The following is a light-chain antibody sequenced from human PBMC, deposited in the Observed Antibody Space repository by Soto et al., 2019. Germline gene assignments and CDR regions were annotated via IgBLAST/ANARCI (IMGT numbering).Light chain of an antibody. Sequence: DIPMTQSPSSLSASVGDRVTITCRASQGIRNYLAWYQQKPGKVHKLLIYAASTLQPGVPSRFSGSGSGTDFTLTISSLQPEDVATYYCQKYNFVPWTFGQGTKVEIK. CDR2: AAS. CDR3: QKYNFVPWT. CDR1: QGIRNY. V-gene: IGKV1-27*01. J-gene: IGKJ1*01.